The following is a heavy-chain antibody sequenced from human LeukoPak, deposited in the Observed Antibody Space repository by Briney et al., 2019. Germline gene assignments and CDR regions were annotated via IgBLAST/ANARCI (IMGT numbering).Heavy chain of an antibody. V-gene: IGHV3-48*02. J-gene: IGHJ4*02. D-gene: IGHD3-22*01. CDR2: ISSSSSTI. CDR3: ARDASDYYDSSGYGDY. Sequence: GGSLRLSCAASGFTFSSYSMNWVRQAPGKGLEWVSYISSSSSTIYYADSVKGRFTTSRDNAKNSLYLQMNSLRDEDTAVYYCARDASDYYDSSGYGDYWGQGTLVTVSS. CDR1: GFTFSSYS.